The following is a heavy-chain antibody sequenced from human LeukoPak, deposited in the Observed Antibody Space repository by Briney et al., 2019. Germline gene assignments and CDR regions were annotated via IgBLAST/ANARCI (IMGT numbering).Heavy chain of an antibody. V-gene: IGHV1-8*01. CDR2: MNPNSGNT. CDR3: ARGSYYYDSSGSPQDDY. CDR1: GYTFTSYD. J-gene: IGHJ4*02. D-gene: IGHD3-22*01. Sequence: ASVKVSCKASGYTFTSYDINWERQATGQGLEWMGWMNPNSGNTGYAQKFQGRVTMTRNTSISTAYMELSSLRSEDTAVYYCARGSYYYDSSGSPQDDYWGQGTLVTVSS.